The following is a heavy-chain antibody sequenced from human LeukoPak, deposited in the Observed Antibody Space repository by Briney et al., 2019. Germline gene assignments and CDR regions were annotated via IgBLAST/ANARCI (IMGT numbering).Heavy chain of an antibody. Sequence: GGSLRLSCAASGFTFSSYGMHWVRQAPGKGLEWVAFIRYDGSNKYYADSVKGRFTISRDNSKNTLYLQMNSLRAEDTAVYYCAKLEYAPYYYGSGSSLFDYWGQGTLVTVSS. D-gene: IGHD3-10*01. CDR2: IRYDGSNK. CDR3: AKLEYAPYYYGSGSSLFDY. V-gene: IGHV3-30*02. J-gene: IGHJ4*02. CDR1: GFTFSSYG.